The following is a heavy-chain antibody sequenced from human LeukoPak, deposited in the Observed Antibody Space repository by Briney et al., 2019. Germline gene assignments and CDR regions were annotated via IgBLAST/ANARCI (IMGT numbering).Heavy chain of an antibody. Sequence: GGSLRLSCAASGFTFSSYEMNWVRQAPGKGLEWVSYISSSGSTIYYADSVKGRFTISRDNAKNSLYLQMNSLRAEDTAVYYCARDSAYGDYGMDVWGQGTTVTVSS. D-gene: IGHD4-17*01. J-gene: IGHJ6*02. CDR1: GFTFSSYE. CDR3: ARDSAYGDYGMDV. CDR2: ISSSGSTI. V-gene: IGHV3-48*03.